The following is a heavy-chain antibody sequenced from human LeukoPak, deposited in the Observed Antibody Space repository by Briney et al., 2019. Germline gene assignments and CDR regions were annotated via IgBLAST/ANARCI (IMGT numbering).Heavy chain of an antibody. CDR3: AKDLPTGPLTMWGYFDY. D-gene: IGHD4/OR15-4a*01. Sequence: GGSLRLSCAASGFTFSNYAMNWVRQAPGKGLEWVSVISGYGLSTNYADSVKGRFTISRDNSKNVVYLQMNTLAAEDTAVYYCAKDLPTGPLTMWGYFDYWGQGTLVTVSS. CDR2: ISGYGLST. J-gene: IGHJ4*02. V-gene: IGHV3-23*01. CDR1: GFTFSNYA.